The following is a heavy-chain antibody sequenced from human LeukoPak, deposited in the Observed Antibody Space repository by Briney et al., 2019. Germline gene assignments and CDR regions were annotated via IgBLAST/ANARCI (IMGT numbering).Heavy chain of an antibody. D-gene: IGHD2-2*01. CDR3: ARRWDIVVVPATANWFDP. J-gene: IGHJ5*02. V-gene: IGHV4-34*01. Sequence: PSETLSLTCAVYGGSFSGYYWSWIRQPPGKGLEWIGEINHSGSTNYNPSLKSRVTISVDTSKNQFSLKLSSVTAADTAVYYCARRWDIVVVPATANWFDPWGQGTLVTVSS. CDR2: INHSGST. CDR1: GGSFSGYY.